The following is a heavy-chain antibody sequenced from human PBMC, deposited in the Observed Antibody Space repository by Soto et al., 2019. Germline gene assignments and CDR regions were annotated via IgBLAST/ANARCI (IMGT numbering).Heavy chain of an antibody. CDR2: ISYGGHNK. J-gene: IGHJ5*02. CDR1: GFTFSTYG. Sequence: QVQLVESGGGVVQPGASLTLSCMTSGFTFSTYGMHWVRQAPGKGLERVAVISYGGHNKYYADSVKGRFTISRDNSKATLFLQMNSLTPADTAMYYCAKDLDYIYRAWGQGTLVTVSS. D-gene: IGHD4-4*01. V-gene: IGHV3-30*18. CDR3: AKDLDYIYRA.